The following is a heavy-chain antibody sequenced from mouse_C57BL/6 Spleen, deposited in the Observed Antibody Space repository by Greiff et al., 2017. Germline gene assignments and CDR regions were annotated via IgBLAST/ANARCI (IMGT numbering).Heavy chain of an antibody. CDR2: IRLKSDNYST. D-gene: IGHD1-1*01. J-gene: IGHJ2*01. CDR3: KITTVVATDY. V-gene: IGHV6-3*01. Sequence: AGGSMKLSCVASGFTFSNYWMNWVRQSPEKGLEWVAQIRLKSDNYSTHYAESVKGRFTISRDDSKSSVYLQMNNLRAEDTGIYYFKITTVVATDYWGQGTTLTVSS. CDR1: GFTFSNYW.